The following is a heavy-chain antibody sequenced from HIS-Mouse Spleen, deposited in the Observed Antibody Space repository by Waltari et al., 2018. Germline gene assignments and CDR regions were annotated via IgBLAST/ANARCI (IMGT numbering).Heavy chain of an antibody. Sequence: QLQLQESGPGLVTPSETLSLTCTVPGGSISSSSYYWGWIRQPPGKGLEWIGSIYYSGSTYYNPSLKSRVTISVDTSKNQFSLKLSSVTAADTAAYYCAREIPYSSSWYDWYFDLWGRGTLVTVSS. CDR2: IYYSGST. V-gene: IGHV4-39*07. CDR3: AREIPYSSSWYDWYFDL. J-gene: IGHJ2*01. D-gene: IGHD6-13*01. CDR1: GGSISSSSYY.